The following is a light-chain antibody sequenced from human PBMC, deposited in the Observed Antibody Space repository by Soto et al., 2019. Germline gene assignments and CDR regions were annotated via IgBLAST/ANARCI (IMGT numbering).Light chain of an antibody. CDR2: KAS. Sequence: DIQMTQSPSTLSASVGDRVTITCRASQSISSWLAWYQQKPGKAPKLLIYKASSIESGVPSRFSGSGSGTEFTLTISSMQPDDFATYYYQQHYSSFPYTFGQGTKLEIK. CDR1: QSISSW. J-gene: IGKJ2*01. V-gene: IGKV1-5*03. CDR3: QQHYSSFPYT.